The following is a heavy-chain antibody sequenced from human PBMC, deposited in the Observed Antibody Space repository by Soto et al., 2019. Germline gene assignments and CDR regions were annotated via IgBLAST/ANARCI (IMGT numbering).Heavy chain of an antibody. CDR2: INAGNGNT. CDR1: GYTFTSYA. CDR3: ARDDYGDYYGYFDL. D-gene: IGHD4-17*01. V-gene: IGHV1-3*01. Sequence: QVPLVQSGAEVKKPGASVKVSCKASGYTFTSYAMHWVRQAPGQRPEWMGWINAGNGNTKYSQKFQGRVTITRDTSASTAYMELSSLRSEDTAVYYCARDDYGDYYGYFDLWGRGTLVTVSS. J-gene: IGHJ2*01.